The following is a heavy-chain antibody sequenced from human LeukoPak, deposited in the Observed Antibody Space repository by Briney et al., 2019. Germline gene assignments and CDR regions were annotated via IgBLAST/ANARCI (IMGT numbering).Heavy chain of an antibody. D-gene: IGHD3-10*01. CDR3: ARDDYYGSGSYLS. J-gene: IGHJ4*02. CDR2: MNPNSGNT. CDR1: GYTFTSYD. V-gene: IGHV1-8*01. Sequence: ASVKVSCKASGYTFTSYDINWVRQATGQGLEWMGWMNPNSGNTVYAQKFQGRVIMTRNTSISTAYMELSSLRSEDTAVYYCARDDYYGSGSYLSWGQGTLVTVSS.